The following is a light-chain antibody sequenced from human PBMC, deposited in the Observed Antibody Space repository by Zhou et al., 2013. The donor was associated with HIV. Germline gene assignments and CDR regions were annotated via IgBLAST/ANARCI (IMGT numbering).Light chain of an antibody. J-gene: IGKJ5*01. CDR2: DAS. Sequence: DIQMTQSPSSMSASVGDRVTITCRASQDINIWVAWYQQKPGKAPKLLIYDASNLGTGVPSRFSGGGSATVFYFTISSLQPEDIATYYCQQYDSLPITFGQG. CDR3: QQYDSLPIT. V-gene: IGKV1-33*01. CDR1: QDINIW.